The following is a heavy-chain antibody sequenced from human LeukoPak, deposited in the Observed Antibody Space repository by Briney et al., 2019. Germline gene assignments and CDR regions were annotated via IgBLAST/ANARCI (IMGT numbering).Heavy chain of an antibody. Sequence: SETLSLTCTVSGGSISSGDYYWSWIRQPPGKGLEWIGYIYYSGSTYYNPSLKSRVTISVDTSKNQFSLKLSSVTAADTAGYYCARAIGVVTPPYYYYYMDVWGTGTTVTVSS. D-gene: IGHD3-3*01. V-gene: IGHV4-30-4*08. CDR2: IYYSGST. CDR3: ARAIGVVTPPYYYYYMDV. J-gene: IGHJ6*03. CDR1: GGSISSGDYY.